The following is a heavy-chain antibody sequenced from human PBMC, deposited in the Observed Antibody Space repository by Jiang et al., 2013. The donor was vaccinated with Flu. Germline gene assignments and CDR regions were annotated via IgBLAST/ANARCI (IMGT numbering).Heavy chain of an antibody. CDR3: ARDGSISPRAFGY. V-gene: IGHV4-59*01. CDR1: GSISSYF. CDR2: LLQWEH. Sequence: GSISSYFWSWIRXPPGRDWMDWVYLLQWEHQLQPSLKNRVTISLDTSKNQFSLNLSSVTAADTAVYYCARDGSISPRAFGYWGQGTLVTASS. D-gene: IGHD1-14*01. J-gene: IGHJ4*02.